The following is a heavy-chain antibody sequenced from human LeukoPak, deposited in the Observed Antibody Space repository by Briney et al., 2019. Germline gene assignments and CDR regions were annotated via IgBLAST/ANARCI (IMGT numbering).Heavy chain of an antibody. CDR3: AKDDDYVWGSYRSYFDY. CDR1: GFTFSSYA. V-gene: IGHV3-23*01. J-gene: IGHJ4*02. CDR2: ISGSGGST. Sequence: GGSLRLSCAASGFTFSSYAMSWVRQAPGKGLEWGSAISGSGGSTYYADSVKGRFTISRDNSKNTLYLQMNSLRAEDTAVYYCAKDDDYVWGSYRSYFDYWGQGTLVTVSS. D-gene: IGHD3-16*02.